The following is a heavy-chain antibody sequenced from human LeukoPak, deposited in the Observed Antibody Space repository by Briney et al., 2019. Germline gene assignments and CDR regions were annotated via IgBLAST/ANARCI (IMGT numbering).Heavy chain of an antibody. Sequence: SETRSLTCTVSGGSISVSKYYWGWIRQPPGRGLQGIGSIHYIGSIYHNPSLTIPGTVSLDAAKNPFSLEWTSVLAPATAIHFCAREDRXXXTXPFD. J-gene: IGHJ4*01. V-gene: IGHV4-39*07. CDR1: GGSISVSKYY. CDR3: AREDRXXXTXPFD. CDR2: IHYIGSI.